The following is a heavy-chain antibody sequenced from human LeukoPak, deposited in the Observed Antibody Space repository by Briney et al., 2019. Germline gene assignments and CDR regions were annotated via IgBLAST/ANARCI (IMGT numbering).Heavy chain of an antibody. CDR3: ANKLELRH. CDR2: INIDERST. CDR1: GLTASGYW. V-gene: IGHV3-74*01. Sequence: GGSLSLSCAPAGLTASGYWMRWVPQAPGKGLVWVSRINIDERSTIYADSVKGRFPISRDNAKNTLYLQMNSLRAEHTPVYYCANKLELRHWGQGTLVTV. J-gene: IGHJ4*02. D-gene: IGHD1-7*01.